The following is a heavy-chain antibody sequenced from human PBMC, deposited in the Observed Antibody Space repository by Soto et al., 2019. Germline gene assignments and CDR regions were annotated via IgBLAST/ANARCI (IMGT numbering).Heavy chain of an antibody. D-gene: IGHD3-16*02. J-gene: IGHJ5*02. CDR3: ARIGLHLGELSRNWFDP. CDR2: IYYSGST. CDR1: GGSLSSGNYY. Sequence: QVQLQESGPGLVKPSQTLSLTCTLSGGSLSSGNYYWRWIRQHPGKGLEWIGYIYYSGSTHYNPSLKSRVTISLGTSNNHFSLKLSSVTAADTAVYYCARIGLHLGELSRNWFDPWGQGTLVTVSS. V-gene: IGHV4-31*03.